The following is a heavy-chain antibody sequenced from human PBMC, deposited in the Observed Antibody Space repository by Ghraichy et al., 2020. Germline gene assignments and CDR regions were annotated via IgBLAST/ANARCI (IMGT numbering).Heavy chain of an antibody. D-gene: IGHD1/OR15-1a*01. CDR2: IYYTGST. CDR3: ARDRTISTAPNDAFEI. Sequence: SETLSLTCTVSGDSISSYYWSWIRQPPGKGLEWLGYIYYTGSTNYDPSLKSRVTISIDTSKTQFSLKLSSVTPADTAMYYCARDRTISTAPNDAFEIWGQGTMVTVSS. V-gene: IGHV4-59*01. CDR1: GDSISSYY. J-gene: IGHJ3*02.